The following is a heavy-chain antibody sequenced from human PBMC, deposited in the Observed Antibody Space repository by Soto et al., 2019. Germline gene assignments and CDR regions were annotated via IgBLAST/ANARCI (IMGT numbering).Heavy chain of an antibody. CDR2: VHHTGNT. D-gene: IGHD3-10*01. V-gene: IGHV4-59*01. CDR1: GDSIRDSF. J-gene: IGHJ4*02. CDR3: ARGREDHVDHHFGHLFDS. Sequence: SETLSLTCTVSGDSIRDSFWSWVRQPPGKGLEWIGHVHHTGNTNYNPSLETRVTMLIDASANHFSLTLTSVTPADAAIYYCARGREDHVDHHFGHLFDSWGQGTLVTVSS.